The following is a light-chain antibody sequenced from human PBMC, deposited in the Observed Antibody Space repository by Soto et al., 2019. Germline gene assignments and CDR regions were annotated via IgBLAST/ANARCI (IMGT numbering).Light chain of an antibody. J-gene: IGKJ1*01. CDR3: QQYGSSPWT. CDR2: DAS. Sequence: EVVLTQSPATLSLSPGERATLSCRASQSVSTYLAWYQQKPAQAPRLLIYDASNRATGIPARFSGSGSGTDFTLTISRLEPEDFAVYHCQQYGSSPWTFGQGTKVDI. CDR1: QSVSTY. V-gene: IGKV3D-20*01.